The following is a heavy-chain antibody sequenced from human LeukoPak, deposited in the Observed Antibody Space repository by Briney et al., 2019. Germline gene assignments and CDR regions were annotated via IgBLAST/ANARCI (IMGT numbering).Heavy chain of an antibody. CDR3: AKVFGVPDSLHAFDI. V-gene: IGHV3-23*01. Sequence: PGGSLRLXCAASGFTFSSYAMSWVRQASGKGLEWVSAISGSGGSRYYAASVKGRFTISRDNSKNTLYLQMNSLRAEDTAVYYCAKVFGVPDSLHAFDIWGQGTMVTVSS. CDR1: GFTFSSYA. D-gene: IGHD5-18*01. J-gene: IGHJ3*02. CDR2: ISGSGGSR.